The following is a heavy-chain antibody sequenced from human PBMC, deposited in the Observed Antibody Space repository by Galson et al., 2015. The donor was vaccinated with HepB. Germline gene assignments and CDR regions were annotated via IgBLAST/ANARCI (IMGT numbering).Heavy chain of an antibody. CDR1: GFSLSTSGMR. CDR3: ARIGGHYYDSSGYLTWDDY. Sequence: PALVKPTQTLTLTCTFSGFSLSTSGMRVSWIRQPPGKALEWLARIDWDDDKFYSTSLKTRLTISKDTSKNQVVLTMTNMDPVDTATYYCARIGGHYYDSSGYLTWDDYWGQGTLVTVSS. J-gene: IGHJ4*02. D-gene: IGHD3-22*01. V-gene: IGHV2-70*04. CDR2: IDWDDDK.